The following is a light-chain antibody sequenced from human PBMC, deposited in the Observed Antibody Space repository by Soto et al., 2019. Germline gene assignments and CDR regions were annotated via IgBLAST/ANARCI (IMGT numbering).Light chain of an antibody. V-gene: IGLV1-51*02. CDR1: SSNIGSDF. CDR2: ENN. CDR3: AAWDTSLSGGV. J-gene: IGLJ3*02. Sequence: QSVLTQPPSVSAAPGQKVTISCSGSSSNIGSDFVSWYQQLPGTAPQLLIYENNKRPSGIPDRFYGSTSATSATLGITGLQTGDEADYYCAAWDTSLSGGVFGGGTKLTVL.